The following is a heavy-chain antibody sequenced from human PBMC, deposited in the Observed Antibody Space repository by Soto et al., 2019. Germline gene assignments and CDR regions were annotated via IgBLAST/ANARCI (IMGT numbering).Heavy chain of an antibody. Sequence: PSETLSLTCAVSGGSISSSNWWSWVRQPPGKGLEWIGEIYHSGSTNYNPSLKSRVTISVDKSKNQFSLKLSSVTAADTAVYYCARLYYYDSSGYYPADYRGQGTLVTVSS. V-gene: IGHV4-4*02. J-gene: IGHJ4*02. CDR3: ARLYYYDSSGYYPADY. D-gene: IGHD3-22*01. CDR1: GGSISSSNW. CDR2: IYHSGST.